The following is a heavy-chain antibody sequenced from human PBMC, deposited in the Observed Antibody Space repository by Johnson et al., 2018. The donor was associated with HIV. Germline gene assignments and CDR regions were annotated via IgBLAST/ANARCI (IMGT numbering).Heavy chain of an antibody. CDR3: ARDRLYSSGWYGTDAFDI. V-gene: IGHV3-66*02. D-gene: IGHD6-19*01. CDR2: IYSGGRS. J-gene: IGHJ3*02. Sequence: EVQLVESGGGLVQPGGSLRLSCVASGFTVRSNYMSWVRQAPGKGLEWVSVIYSGGRSYYADSVKGRLTLSRDNSNNTLYLQMNSLRAEDTAVYYCARDRLYSSGWYGTDAFDIWGQGTMVTVSS. CDR1: GFTVRSNY.